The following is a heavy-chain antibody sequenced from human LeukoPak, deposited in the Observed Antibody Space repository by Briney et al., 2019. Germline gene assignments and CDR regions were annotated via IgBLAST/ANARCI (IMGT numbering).Heavy chain of an antibody. Sequence: GGSLRLSCAASGFTFSSYAMSWVRQAPGKGLEGVSAISGSGASTYHADFVKGRFTISKDKSKNTLFLQMKSLRVEDTAVYYCAKEGGIAAAGSGEYFDNWGQGTLVTVSS. CDR1: GFTFSSYA. CDR2: ISGSGAST. J-gene: IGHJ4*02. D-gene: IGHD6-13*01. V-gene: IGHV3-23*01. CDR3: AKEGGIAAAGSGEYFDN.